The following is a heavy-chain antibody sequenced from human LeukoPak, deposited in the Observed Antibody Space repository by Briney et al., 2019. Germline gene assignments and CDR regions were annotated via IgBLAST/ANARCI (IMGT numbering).Heavy chain of an antibody. CDR1: GGTFSNSA. CDR3: ASGSYYDILTGPSGN. J-gene: IGHJ4*02. Sequence: ASVKVSCKASGGTFSNSAISWVRQAPGQGLEWMGGIIPIFGTANYAQKLQGRVTMTTDTSTSTAYMELRSLRSDDTAVYYCASGSYYDILTGPSGNWGQGTLVTVSS. D-gene: IGHD3-9*01. CDR2: IIPIFGTA. V-gene: IGHV1-69*05.